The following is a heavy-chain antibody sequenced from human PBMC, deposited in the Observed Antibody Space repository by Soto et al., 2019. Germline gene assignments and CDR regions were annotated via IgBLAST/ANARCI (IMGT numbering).Heavy chain of an antibody. CDR3: AKDPNTDYIGAFEM. Sequence: DVQLLESGGDLVQPGGSLRLSCATSGFTFNNYAMSWVRQAPGKGLEWVSGIRHSDGSTYYADSMKGRFTISRDDSKNTLSLQMNSLTAEDTAVYYCAKDPNTDYIGAFEMWGQGTMVTVSS. CDR1: GFTFNNYA. V-gene: IGHV3-23*01. J-gene: IGHJ3*02. D-gene: IGHD4-4*01. CDR2: IRHSDGST.